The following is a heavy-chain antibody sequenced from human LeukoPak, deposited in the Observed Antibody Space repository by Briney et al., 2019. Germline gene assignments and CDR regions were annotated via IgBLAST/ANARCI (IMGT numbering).Heavy chain of an antibody. CDR2: ISSNGGST. Sequence: GGSLRLSCAASGLTFSSYAMHWVRQAPGKGLEYVSAISSNGGSTYYANSVKGRFTISRDNSKNTLYLQLGSLRAEDMAVYYCARGRFGEQKPGDYWGQGTLVTVSS. CDR3: ARGRFGEQKPGDY. J-gene: IGHJ4*02. V-gene: IGHV3-64*01. D-gene: IGHD3-10*01. CDR1: GLTFSSYA.